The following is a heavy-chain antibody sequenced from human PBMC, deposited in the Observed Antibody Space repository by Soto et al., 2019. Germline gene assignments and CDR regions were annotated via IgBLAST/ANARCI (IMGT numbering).Heavy chain of an antibody. D-gene: IGHD3-10*01. CDR2: IYYDGRT. J-gene: IGHJ4*02. Sequence: QVQLQQSGPGLVKPSETLSLTCTVSGGSISSYYWSWIRQPPGKGLEWIGYIYYDGRTNYNPSLKSRPTXSXDXXKNQCSLTLRSVTAADTAVYYCAGGREWFGGVTDFWGQGILVTVSS. CDR3: AGGREWFGGVTDF. V-gene: IGHV4-59*01. CDR1: GGSISSYY.